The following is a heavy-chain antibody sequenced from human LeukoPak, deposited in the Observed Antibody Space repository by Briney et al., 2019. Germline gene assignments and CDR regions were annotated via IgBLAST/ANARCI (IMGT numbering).Heavy chain of an antibody. V-gene: IGHV3-48*01. CDR3: ARQVYSSSWSYYFDY. J-gene: IGHJ4*02. CDR1: GFTFSSYS. D-gene: IGHD6-13*01. Sequence: AGGSLRLSCAASGFTFSSYSMNWVRQAPGKGLEWVSYISSSSSTIYYADSVKGRFTISRDNAKNSLYLQMNSLRAEDTAVYYCARQVYSSSWSYYFDYWGQGILVTVSS. CDR2: ISSSSSTI.